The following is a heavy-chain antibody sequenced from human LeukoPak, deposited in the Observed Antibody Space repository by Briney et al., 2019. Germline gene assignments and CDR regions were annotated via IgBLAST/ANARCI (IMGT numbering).Heavy chain of an antibody. CDR3: AKEIAAAGTGYYYYGMDV. D-gene: IGHD6-13*01. CDR1: GFTFSNYG. V-gene: IGHV3-30*18. J-gene: IGHJ6*02. CDR2: ISYDGSNK. Sequence: PGGSLRLSCAASGFTFSNYGMHWVRQAPGKGLEWVAVISYDGSNKYYADSVKGRFTIPRDNSKNTLYLQMNSLRAEDTAVYYCAKEIAAAGTGYYYYGMDVWGQGTTVTVSS.